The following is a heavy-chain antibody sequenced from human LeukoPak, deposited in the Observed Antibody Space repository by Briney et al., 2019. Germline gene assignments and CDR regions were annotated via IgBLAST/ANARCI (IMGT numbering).Heavy chain of an antibody. V-gene: IGHV4-59*01. CDR1: GGSISSYY. Sequence: PSETLSLTCTVSGGSISSYYWSWMRQPPGKGLEWIGYIYYSGSTNYNPSLKSRVTISVDTSKNQFSLKLSSVTAADTAVYYCARDGTAMDYFDYWGQGTLVTVSS. J-gene: IGHJ4*02. CDR3: ARDGTAMDYFDY. D-gene: IGHD5-18*01. CDR2: IYYSGST.